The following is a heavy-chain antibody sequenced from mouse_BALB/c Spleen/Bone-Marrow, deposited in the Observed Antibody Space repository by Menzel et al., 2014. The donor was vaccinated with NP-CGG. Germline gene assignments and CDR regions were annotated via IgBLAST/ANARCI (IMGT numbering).Heavy chain of an antibody. CDR1: GFNIKDTY. D-gene: IGHD2-4*01. CDR2: IDPANGNT. J-gene: IGHJ3*01. CDR3: ARGDYGGFAY. V-gene: IGHV14-3*02. Sequence: EVQLVESGAELVKPGASVKSSCTASGFNIKDTYMHWVKQRPEQGLEWIGRIDPANGNTKYNPKFQGKATITADTSSNTAYLQLSSLTSEDTAVYYCARGDYGGFAYWGQGTLVTVSA.